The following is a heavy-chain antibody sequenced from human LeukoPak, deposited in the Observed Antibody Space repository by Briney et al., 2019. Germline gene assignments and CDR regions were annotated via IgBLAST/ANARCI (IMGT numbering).Heavy chain of an antibody. J-gene: IGHJ6*02. CDR1: GFSFTTYG. V-gene: IGHV3-21*06. CDR2: ISSSGSYI. D-gene: IGHD6-19*01. CDR3: ARVIPVAGYYYYGMDV. Sequence: GGSLRLSCAASGFSFTTYGMNWVRQAPGKGLEWVSSISSSGSYIYYADSLKGRFTISRDNAKNSLYLQMNSLRAGDTAVYHCARVIPVAGYYYYGMDVWGQGTTVTVSS.